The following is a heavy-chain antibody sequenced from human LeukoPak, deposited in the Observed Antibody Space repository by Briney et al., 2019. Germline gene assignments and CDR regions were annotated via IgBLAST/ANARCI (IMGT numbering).Heavy chain of an antibody. CDR1: GFTFSSYW. J-gene: IGHJ4*02. V-gene: IGHV3-7*01. D-gene: IGHD5-12*01. CDR2: IIKDGRET. CDR3: AKGRAYDDY. Sequence: PGGSLTLSCAVSGFTFSSYWMSWVRQVPGQGLQWVANIIKDGRETNYTDSMKGRLNISTDNSKNSVVVQVANLSTEDTGIYFGAKGRAYDDYWGQGTLVAVSS.